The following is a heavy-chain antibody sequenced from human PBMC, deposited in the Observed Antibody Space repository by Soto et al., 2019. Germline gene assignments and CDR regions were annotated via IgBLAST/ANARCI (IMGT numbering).Heavy chain of an antibody. V-gene: IGHV3-49*03. CDR1: GFTFGDYA. CDR3: TRSPGGPPYDFWSGYYADY. Sequence: GGSLRLSCTASGFTFGDYAMSWFRQAPGKGLEWVGFIRSKAYGGTTEYAASVKGRFTISRDDSKSIAHLQMNSLKTEDMAVYYCTRSPGGPPYDFWSGYYADYWGQGTLVTVSS. J-gene: IGHJ4*02. D-gene: IGHD3-3*01. CDR2: IRSKAYGGTT.